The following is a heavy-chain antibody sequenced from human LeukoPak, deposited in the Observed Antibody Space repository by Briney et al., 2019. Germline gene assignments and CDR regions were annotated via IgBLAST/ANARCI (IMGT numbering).Heavy chain of an antibody. CDR1: GYSFTSYW. D-gene: IGHD3-10*01. J-gene: IGHJ5*02. CDR2: IYPGDSDT. Sequence: GESLKISCKGSGYSFTSYWIGWVRQMPGKGLEWMGIIYPGDSDTRYSPSFQGQVTISADKSISTAYLQWSSLKASDTAMYYCARHSGSYYKQVAWFDPWGQGTLVTVSS. V-gene: IGHV5-51*01. CDR3: ARHSGSYYKQVAWFDP.